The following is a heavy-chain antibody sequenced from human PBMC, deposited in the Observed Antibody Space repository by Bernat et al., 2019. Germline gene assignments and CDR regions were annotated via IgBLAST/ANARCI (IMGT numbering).Heavy chain of an antibody. Sequence: QVQLVQSGAEVKKPGSSVKVSCKASGGTFSSYAISWVRQAPGQGLEWMGGIIPILVTANYAQKFQGRVTMTADETTSTAYMELSSLRAEDTAVYYCARDEGDRDAFDIWGQGTMVTVSS. CDR2: IIPILVTA. D-gene: IGHD2-21*02. CDR3: ARDEGDRDAFDI. J-gene: IGHJ3*02. V-gene: IGHV1-69*01. CDR1: GGTFSSYA.